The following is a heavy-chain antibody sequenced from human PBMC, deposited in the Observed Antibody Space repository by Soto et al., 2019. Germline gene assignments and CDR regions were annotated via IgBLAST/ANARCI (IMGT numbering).Heavy chain of an antibody. D-gene: IGHD3-3*01. CDR1: GFTFSSYS. CDR3: ARDRRHYDFWSGYYPTPDD. V-gene: IGHV3-21*01. J-gene: IGHJ4*02. Sequence: GGSLRLSCAASGFTFSSYSMNWVRQAPGKGLEWVSSISSSSSYIYYADSVKGRFTISRDNAKNSLYLQMNSLRAEDTAVYYCARDRRHYDFWSGYYPTPDDWGQGTLVTVSS. CDR2: ISSSSSYI.